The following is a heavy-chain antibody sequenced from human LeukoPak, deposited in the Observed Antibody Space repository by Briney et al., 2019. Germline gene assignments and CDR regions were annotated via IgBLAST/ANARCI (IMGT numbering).Heavy chain of an antibody. CDR2: ISANSGYT. D-gene: IGHD1-1*01. CDR3: ARDRPGFGTIESPEY. Sequence: ASVKVSCKASGYTFTSYGISWVRQAPGQGLEWMGWISANSGYTKYTQKLQGRVSMTTDTSTRTAYMELRSLRSDDTAMYYCARDRPGFGTIESPEYWGRGTLVTVSS. CDR1: GYTFTSYG. J-gene: IGHJ4*02. V-gene: IGHV1-18*01.